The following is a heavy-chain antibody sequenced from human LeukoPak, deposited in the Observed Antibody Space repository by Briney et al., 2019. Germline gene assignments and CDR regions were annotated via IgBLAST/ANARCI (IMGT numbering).Heavy chain of an antibody. Sequence: PSETLSLTCTVSGGSINNHYWSWIRQPPGKGLEWIGYIYYRGSTNYNPSLKSRVTFSVDTSKNQFSLKLNSVTAADTAVYYCARGGDYGDLRYFDYWGQGTLVTVSS. D-gene: IGHD4-17*01. J-gene: IGHJ4*02. CDR2: IYYRGST. V-gene: IGHV4-59*11. CDR3: ARGGDYGDLRYFDY. CDR1: GGSINNHY.